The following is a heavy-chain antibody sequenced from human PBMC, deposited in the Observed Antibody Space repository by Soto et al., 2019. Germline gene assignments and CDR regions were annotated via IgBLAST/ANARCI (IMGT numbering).Heavy chain of an antibody. D-gene: IGHD6-13*01. CDR3: ARRSSSSWTRGSFDY. Sequence: TSETLSLTCAVYGGSFSGYYWSWIRQPPGKGLEWIGEINHSGSTNYNPSLKSRVTISVDTSKNQFSLKLSSVAAADTAVYYCARRSSSSWTRGSFDYWGQGTLVTVSS. CDR1: GGSFSGYY. J-gene: IGHJ4*02. CDR2: INHSGST. V-gene: IGHV4-34*01.